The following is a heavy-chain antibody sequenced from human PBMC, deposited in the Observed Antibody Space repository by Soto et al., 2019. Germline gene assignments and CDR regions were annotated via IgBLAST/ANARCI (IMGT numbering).Heavy chain of an antibody. Sequence: KQSQTLSLTCAISGDSVSSNSAAWNWIRQSPSRGLEWLGRTYYRSKWYNDYAVSVKSRITINPDTSKNQFSLQLNSVTPEDTAVYYCARDQEDIVVVGTGYYYYYYGMDVWGQGTTVTVSS. D-gene: IGHD2-15*01. V-gene: IGHV6-1*01. CDR1: GDSVSSNSAA. J-gene: IGHJ6*02. CDR3: ARDQEDIVVVGTGYYYYYYGMDV. CDR2: TYYRSKWYN.